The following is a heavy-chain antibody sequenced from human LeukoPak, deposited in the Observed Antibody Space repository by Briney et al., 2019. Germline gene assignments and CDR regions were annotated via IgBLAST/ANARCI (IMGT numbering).Heavy chain of an antibody. CDR1: GGSISNYY. J-gene: IGHJ5*02. CDR2: TYYSGST. D-gene: IGHD6-13*01. Sequence: PSETLSLICTVSGGSISNYYWSWVRQPPGKGLEWIGYTYYSGSTYYNPSLKSRVTISVDTSKNQFSLKLSSVTAADTAVYYCARDGAYSSSWYSYNWFDPWGQGTLVTVSS. CDR3: ARDGAYSSSWYSYNWFDP. V-gene: IGHV4-59*06.